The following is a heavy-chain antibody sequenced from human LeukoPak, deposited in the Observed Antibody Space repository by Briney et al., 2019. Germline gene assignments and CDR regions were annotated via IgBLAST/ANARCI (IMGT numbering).Heavy chain of an antibody. CDR1: GDPISSYY. CDR2: INYSGST. V-gene: IGHV4-59*01. D-gene: IGHD2-2*01. Sequence: SETLSLTCTVSGDPISSYYWSWIRQPPGKGLEWIGYINYSGSTNYNPSLKSRVTISLDTSKNQFSLNLNSVNAADTAVYYCAREGAAPMYYYYMDVWGKGTTVTVSS. J-gene: IGHJ6*03. CDR3: AREGAAPMYYYYMDV.